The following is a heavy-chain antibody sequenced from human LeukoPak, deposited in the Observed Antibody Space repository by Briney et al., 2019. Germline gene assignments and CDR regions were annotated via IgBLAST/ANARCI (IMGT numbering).Heavy chain of an antibody. CDR3: ARRTATPYNWFDP. CDR2: IYTSGST. D-gene: IGHD2-15*01. V-gene: IGHV4-4*09. Sequence: PSETLSLTCTVSGGSISSYYWSWIRQPPRKGLEWIGYIYTSGSTNYNPSLKSRVTISVDTSKNQFSLKLSSVTAADTAVYYCARRTATPYNWFDPWGQGTLVTVSS. CDR1: GGSISSYY. J-gene: IGHJ5*02.